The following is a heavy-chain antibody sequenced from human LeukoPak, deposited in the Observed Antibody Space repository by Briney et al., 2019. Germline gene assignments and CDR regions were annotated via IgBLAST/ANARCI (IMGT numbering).Heavy chain of an antibody. CDR3: ARAHYYDSSGYSNFDY. CDR1: GFTFSSYA. V-gene: IGHV3-30-3*01. D-gene: IGHD3-22*01. Sequence: GGSLRLSCTASGFTFSSYAMHWVRQAPGKGLEWVAVISYDGSNKYYADSVKGRFTISRDNSKNTLYLQMNSLRAEDTAVYYCARAHYYDSSGYSNFDYWGQGTLVTVSS. J-gene: IGHJ4*02. CDR2: ISYDGSNK.